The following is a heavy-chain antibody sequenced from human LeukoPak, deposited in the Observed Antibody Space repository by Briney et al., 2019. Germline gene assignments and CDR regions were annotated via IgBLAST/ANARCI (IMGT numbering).Heavy chain of an antibody. V-gene: IGHV3-53*01. CDR2: IYSGGST. D-gene: IGHD4-23*01. Sequence: GGSLRLSCAASGFTFRSYWMSWVRQAPGKGLEWVSVIYSGGSTYYADSVKGRFTISRDNSKNTLYLQMNSLRAEDTAVYYCARVAGYGGNPFDYWGQGTLVTVSS. CDR3: ARVAGYGGNPFDY. J-gene: IGHJ4*02. CDR1: GFTFRSYW.